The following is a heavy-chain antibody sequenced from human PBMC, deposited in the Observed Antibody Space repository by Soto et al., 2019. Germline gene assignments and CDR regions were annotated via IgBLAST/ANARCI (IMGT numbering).Heavy chain of an antibody. CDR2: ITWNSYSI. J-gene: IGHJ4*02. D-gene: IGHD2-2*01. V-gene: IGHV3-9*01. CDR1: GFNFDEYA. CDR3: AKGVVPAALLIYQFDS. Sequence: GGSLRLSCAASGFNFDEYAMQWVRQAPGKGLEWVAGITWNSYSIAYADSVKGRFTISRDNAKNSLYLQMNSLRAEDTALYYCAKGVVPAALLIYQFDSWGQGTLVTVSS.